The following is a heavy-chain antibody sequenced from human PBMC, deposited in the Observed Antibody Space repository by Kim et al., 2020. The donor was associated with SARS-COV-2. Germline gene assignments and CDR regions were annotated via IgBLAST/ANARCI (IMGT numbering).Heavy chain of an antibody. CDR2: ISAYNGNT. CDR1: GYTFTSYG. V-gene: IGHV1-18*01. D-gene: IGHD3-9*01. Sequence: ASVKVSCKASGYTFTSYGISWVRQAPGQGLEWMGWISAYNGNTNYAQKLQGRVTMTTDTSTSTAYMELRSLRSDDTAVYYCAGADYDILTGYVPAGYWGQGTLVTVSS. J-gene: IGHJ4*02. CDR3: AGADYDILTGYVPAGY.